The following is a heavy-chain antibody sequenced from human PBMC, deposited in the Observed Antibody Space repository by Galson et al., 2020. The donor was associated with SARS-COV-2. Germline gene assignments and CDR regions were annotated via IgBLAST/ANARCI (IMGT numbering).Heavy chain of an antibody. Sequence: SETLSLTCTVSGGSISSSSYYWGWIRQPPGKGLEWIGSIYYSGSTYYNPSLKSRVTISVDTSKNQFSLKLSSVTAADTAVYYCARQGGEVYYYYYCMDVWGQGTTVTVSS. CDR2: IYYSGST. CDR1: GGSISSSSYY. J-gene: IGHJ6*02. D-gene: IGHD3-16*01. CDR3: ARQGGEVYYYYYCMDV. V-gene: IGHV4-39*01.